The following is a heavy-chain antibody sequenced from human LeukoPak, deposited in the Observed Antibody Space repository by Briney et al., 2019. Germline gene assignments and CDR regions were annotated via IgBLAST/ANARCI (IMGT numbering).Heavy chain of an antibody. Sequence: PSETLSLTCAVSSYTISSDYYWGWIRQPPGKGLEWIGSIYHSGSTYYNPSLKSRVTISVDTSKNQFSLKLSSVTAADTAVYYCARHVGDTYDFWSGYTPPLAFDIWGQGTMVTVSS. V-gene: IGHV4-38-2*01. D-gene: IGHD3-3*01. CDR3: ARHVGDTYDFWSGYTPPLAFDI. CDR1: SYTISSDYY. CDR2: IYHSGST. J-gene: IGHJ3*02.